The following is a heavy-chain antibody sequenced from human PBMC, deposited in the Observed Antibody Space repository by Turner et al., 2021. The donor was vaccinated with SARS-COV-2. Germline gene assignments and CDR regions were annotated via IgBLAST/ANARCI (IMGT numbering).Heavy chain of an antibody. V-gene: IGHV3-7*01. CDR2: IKQDGSEK. Sequence: EVQLVESGGALVQPGGSLRLSFAASGFTFRIYWISWVRQAPGKGLEWVANIKQDGSEKYDVDSVKGRFTISRDNAKNSLYLQMNSLRAEDTAVYYCARDIVVFTHAFDIWGQGTMVTVSS. CDR1: GFTFRIYW. CDR3: ARDIVVFTHAFDI. D-gene: IGHD3-22*01. J-gene: IGHJ3*02.